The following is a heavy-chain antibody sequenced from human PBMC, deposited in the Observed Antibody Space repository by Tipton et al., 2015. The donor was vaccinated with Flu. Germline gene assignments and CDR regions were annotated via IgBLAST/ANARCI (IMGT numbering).Heavy chain of an antibody. J-gene: IGHJ4*02. Sequence: TLSLTCTASYGSMTGHYWSWIRQPPGKGLEWIWYMYHSGSSNYNPSLKSRLTVSVDTSNFQSSLTLTSVTAAGTAVYYCARGDSSGYYFDYWGQGILVTVSS. CDR2: MYHSGSS. D-gene: IGHD3-22*01. CDR3: ARGDSSGYYFDY. CDR1: YGSMTGHY. V-gene: IGHV4-59*11.